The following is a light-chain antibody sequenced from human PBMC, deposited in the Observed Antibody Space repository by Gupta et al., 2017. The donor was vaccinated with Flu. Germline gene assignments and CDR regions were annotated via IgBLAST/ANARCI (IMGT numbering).Light chain of an antibody. J-gene: IGKJ1*01. Sequence: EIVLTQSPATLSLSPGERATLSCRASQSVSSYLAWYQQKPGQAPRLLIYDASNRATGIPARFSGSGSGTXFTLTIXSLEPEDFAVYYCQQRSNWPRTFGXGTKVEIK. CDR1: QSVSSY. CDR2: DAS. CDR3: QQRSNWPRT. V-gene: IGKV3-11*01.